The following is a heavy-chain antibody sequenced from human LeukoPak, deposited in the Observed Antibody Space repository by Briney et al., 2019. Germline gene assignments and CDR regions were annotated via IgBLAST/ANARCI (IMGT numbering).Heavy chain of an antibody. CDR2: ISYDGSNK. CDR1: GFTFSSYA. J-gene: IGHJ6*03. Sequence: GGSLRLSCAASGFTFSSYAMHWVRQAPGKGLEWVAVISYDGSNKYYADSVKGRFTISRDNSKNTLYLQMNSLRAEDTAVYYCARDGGHYYDSSGYTNYYYYYMDVWGKGTTVTVSS. V-gene: IGHV3-30*04. D-gene: IGHD3-22*01. CDR3: ARDGGHYYDSSGYTNYYYYYMDV.